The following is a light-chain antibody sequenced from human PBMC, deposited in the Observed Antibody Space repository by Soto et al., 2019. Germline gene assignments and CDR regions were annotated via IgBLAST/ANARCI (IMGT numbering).Light chain of an antibody. Sequence: DIVMTQSPDSLAVSLGERATINSKSSQSVLYSSNNKNYLAWYQQKPGQPPKVLIYWASTRESGVPDRFSGSGSGTDFTLTISSLQAEDVAVYYCQQHYTTPRTFGQGTKVEIK. CDR2: WAS. CDR1: QSVLYSSNNKNY. CDR3: QQHYTTPRT. J-gene: IGKJ1*01. V-gene: IGKV4-1*01.